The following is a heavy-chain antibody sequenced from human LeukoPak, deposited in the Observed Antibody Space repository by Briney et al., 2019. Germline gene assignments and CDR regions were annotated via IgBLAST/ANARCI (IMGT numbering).Heavy chain of an antibody. CDR3: ARNDFWSGSGPYYYMDV. V-gene: IGHV4-4*07. CDR1: GGSISSYY. CDR2: IYTSGST. Sequence: SETLSLTCTVSGGSISSYYWSWIRQPAGKGLEWIGRIYTSGSTNYNPSLKSRVTMSVDTSKNQFSLKLGSVTAADTAVYYCARNDFWSGSGPYYYMDVWGKGTTVTVSS. D-gene: IGHD3-3*01. J-gene: IGHJ6*03.